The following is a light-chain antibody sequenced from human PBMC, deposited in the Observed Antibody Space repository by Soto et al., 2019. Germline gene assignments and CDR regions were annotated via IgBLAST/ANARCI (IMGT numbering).Light chain of an antibody. J-gene: IGKJ1*01. CDR3: QHYDSTPPT. V-gene: IGKV3-20*01. CDR1: QSVNSNY. Sequence: EIVLTQSPGTLSLSPGERATLSCRASQSVNSNYLAWYQRKPGQAPRLLIYGASNRATDIPYRFSASGSGTHFTLTITRLEAEDFSVYYCQHYDSTPPTFGQGTKVEVK. CDR2: GAS.